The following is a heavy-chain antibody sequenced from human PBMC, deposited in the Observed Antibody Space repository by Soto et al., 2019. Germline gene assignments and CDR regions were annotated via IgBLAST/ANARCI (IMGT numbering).Heavy chain of an antibody. CDR2: IWYDGTSK. CDR1: GFSFSFYG. Sequence: QMQLVESGGGVVQPGGSLRLSCGSSGFSFSFYGMHWVRQAPGKGLEWVAFIWYDGTSKFYADSVKGRFTISRDNSKTTLFLEMSSLRAEDTAVYYCARDGTTHRFMEKNYYHYDSGMDAWRKATTVLVSS. V-gene: IGHV3-33*01. CDR3: ARDGTTHRFMEKNYYHYDSGMDA. D-gene: IGHD1-1*01. J-gene: IGHJ6*04.